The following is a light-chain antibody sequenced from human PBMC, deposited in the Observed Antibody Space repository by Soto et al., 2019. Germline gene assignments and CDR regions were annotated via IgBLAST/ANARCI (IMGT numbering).Light chain of an antibody. J-gene: IGLJ3*02. V-gene: IGLV2-14*01. CDR1: SSDVGDYDY. CDR2: EVS. CDR3: SSYRSSGALV. Sequence: QSALTQPASVSGSPGQSITISCTGTSSDVGDYDYVSWYQQHPGKAPKLMIYEVSNRPSGVSNRFSGAKSGNTASLTISGLQAEDEAECYCSSYRSSGALVFGGGTKHTVL.